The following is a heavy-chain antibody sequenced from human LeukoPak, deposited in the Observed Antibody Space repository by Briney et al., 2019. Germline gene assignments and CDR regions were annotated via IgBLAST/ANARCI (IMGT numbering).Heavy chain of an antibody. CDR3: AITYCGGDCNNRYFDY. V-gene: IGHV1-46*01. CDR2: INPSGGST. D-gene: IGHD2-21*02. Sequence: GASVKVSCKASGYILSSYYMHWVRQAPGQGLEWMGIINPSGGSTDYAQKFQGRVTMTRDKSTSTVYMELNSLRSEDTALYYCAITYCGGDCNNRYFDYWGQGTLVTVSS. J-gene: IGHJ4*02. CDR1: GYILSSYY.